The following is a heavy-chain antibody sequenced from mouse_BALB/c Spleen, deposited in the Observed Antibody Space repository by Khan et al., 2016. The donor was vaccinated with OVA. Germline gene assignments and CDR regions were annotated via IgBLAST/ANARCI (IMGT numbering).Heavy chain of an antibody. CDR1: GYTFTSYW. J-gene: IGHJ4*01. V-gene: IGHV1S41*01. CDR2: IGPGSSSA. Sequence: DLVKPGASVKLSCKASGYTFTSYWINWIKQRPGKGLEWIGRIGPGSSSAYYNDMFKGKATLTVDKSSSTAYIQLSSLSSEDSAVYFCARGNYYCRSCYSFDYWGQGTSVTVSA. D-gene: IGHD1-1*01. CDR3: ARGNYYCRSCYSFDY.